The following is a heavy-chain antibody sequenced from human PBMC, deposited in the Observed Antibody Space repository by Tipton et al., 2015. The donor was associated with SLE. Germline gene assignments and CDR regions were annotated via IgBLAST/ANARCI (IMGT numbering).Heavy chain of an antibody. CDR1: GFTFSSYS. Sequence: SLRLSCAASGFTFSSYSMNWVRQAPGKGLEWVSYISSSSSTIYYADSVKGRFTISRDNAKNSLYLQMNSLRAEDTAVYYCASEEDYYYYGMDVWGQGTTVTVSS. CDR3: ASEEDYYYYGMDV. CDR2: ISSSSSTI. V-gene: IGHV3-48*01. J-gene: IGHJ6*02.